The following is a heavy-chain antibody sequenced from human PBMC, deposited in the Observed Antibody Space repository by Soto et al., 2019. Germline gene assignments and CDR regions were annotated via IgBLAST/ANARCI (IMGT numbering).Heavy chain of an antibody. J-gene: IGHJ5*02. CDR2: ISSGGDIT. CDR1: GFPCSSYA. Sequence: GGSLRLSCAASGFPCSSYAMNWVRQAPGKGLEWLSTISSGGDITFYADSAKGRFTISRDNSNNTLFLQTSGMRADDTAVYFCAKDKISRSVAAASRKWFDPWGQGTMVTVYS. D-gene: IGHD6-25*01. CDR3: AKDKISRSVAAASRKWFDP. V-gene: IGHV3-23*01.